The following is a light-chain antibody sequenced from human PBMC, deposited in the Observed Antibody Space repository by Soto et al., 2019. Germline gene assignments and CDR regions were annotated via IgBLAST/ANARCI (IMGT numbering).Light chain of an antibody. CDR1: QSVISY. J-gene: IGKJ1*01. CDR2: GAS. Sequence: EIVLTQSPATLSLSPGERATLSCRASQSVISYLAWYQHKPGQAPRLLFYGASTRATGIPARFSGSGSGTDFTLTISSLEPEDFAVYYCQQCNSWPQWTFGQGTKVDIK. CDR3: QQCNSWPQWT. V-gene: IGKV3-11*01.